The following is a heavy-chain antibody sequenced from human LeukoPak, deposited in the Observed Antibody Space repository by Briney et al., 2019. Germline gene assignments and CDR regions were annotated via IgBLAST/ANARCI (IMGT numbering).Heavy chain of an antibody. CDR1: GYTFTGYY. J-gene: IGHJ4*02. D-gene: IGHD3-10*01. CDR3: AREKGRGVISPYFDY. CDR2: ISAYNGNT. V-gene: IGHV1-18*04. Sequence: ASVKVSCKASGYTFTGYYMHWVRQAPGQGLGWMGWISAYNGNTNYAQKLQGRVTMTTDTSTSTAYMELRSLRSDDTAVYYCAREKGRGVISPYFDYWGQGTLVTVSS.